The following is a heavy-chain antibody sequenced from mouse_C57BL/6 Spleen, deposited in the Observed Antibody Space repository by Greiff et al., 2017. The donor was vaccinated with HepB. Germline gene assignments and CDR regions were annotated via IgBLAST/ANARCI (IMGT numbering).Heavy chain of an antibody. CDR3: ARAPIYYDYDGADY. CDR1: GYTFTDYY. V-gene: IGHV1-26*01. Sequence: VQLQQSGPELVKPGASVKISCKASGYTFTDYYMNWVKQSHGKSLEWIGDINPNNGGTSYNQKFKGKATLTVDKSSSTAYMELRSLTSEDSAVYYCARAPIYYDYDGADYWGQGTTLTVSS. CDR2: INPNNGGT. J-gene: IGHJ2*01. D-gene: IGHD2-4*01.